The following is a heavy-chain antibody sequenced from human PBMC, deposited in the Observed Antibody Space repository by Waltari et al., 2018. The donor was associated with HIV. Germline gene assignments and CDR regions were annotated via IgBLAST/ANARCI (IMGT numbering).Heavy chain of an antibody. CDR3: ARDQADTIFVVYYGMDV. Sequence: EVQLVESGGGLVKPGGSLRLSCAASGFTFSSYSMNWVRQAPGKGLEWVSSISSSSSYIYYADSVKGRFTISRDNAKNSLYLQMNSLRAEDTAVYYCARDQADTIFVVYYGMDVWGQGTTVTVSS. CDR2: ISSSSSYI. J-gene: IGHJ6*02. D-gene: IGHD3-3*01. CDR1: GFTFSSYS. V-gene: IGHV3-21*01.